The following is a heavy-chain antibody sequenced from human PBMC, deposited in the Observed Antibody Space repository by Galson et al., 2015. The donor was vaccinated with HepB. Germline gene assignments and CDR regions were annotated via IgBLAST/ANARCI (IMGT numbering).Heavy chain of an antibody. J-gene: IGHJ3*02. V-gene: IGHV1-24*01. CDR2: FDPEDGET. CDR1: GYTLTELS. Sequence: SVKVSCKVSGYTLTELSMHWVRQAPGKGLEWMGGFDPEDGETIYAQKFQGRVTMTEDTSTDTAYMELSSLRSEDTAVYYCATAYCSSTSCEYAFDIWGQGTMVTVSS. D-gene: IGHD2-2*01. CDR3: ATAYCSSTSCEYAFDI.